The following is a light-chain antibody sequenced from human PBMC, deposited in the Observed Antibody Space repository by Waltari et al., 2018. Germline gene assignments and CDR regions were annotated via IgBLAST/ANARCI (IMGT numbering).Light chain of an antibody. CDR3: AAWDDSLNVS. CDR1: TPNIGRNT. CDR2: NNN. V-gene: IGLV1-44*01. J-gene: IGLJ2*01. Sequence: QSALTQPPSASGTPGQRVTTSCSGSTPNIGRNTVNWYQQPPGTAPKLLIYNNNQRPAGVPDRFSGSKSGTSASLAISGLQSEDEADYYCAAWDDSLNVSFGGGTKLTVL.